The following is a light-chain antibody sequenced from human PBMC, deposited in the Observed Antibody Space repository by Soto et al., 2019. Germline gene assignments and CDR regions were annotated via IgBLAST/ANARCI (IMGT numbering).Light chain of an antibody. CDR2: EVS. Sequence: QSALTQPASVSGSPGQSITISCTGTSSDVGGYNYVSWYQQHPGKAPKLMIYEVSNRPSGISLRFSGSKSGNTASLTISGLQAEDEADYYCSSYTAKSSLIFGGGTKLTVL. J-gene: IGLJ2*01. V-gene: IGLV2-14*01. CDR1: SSDVGGYNY. CDR3: SSYTAKSSLI.